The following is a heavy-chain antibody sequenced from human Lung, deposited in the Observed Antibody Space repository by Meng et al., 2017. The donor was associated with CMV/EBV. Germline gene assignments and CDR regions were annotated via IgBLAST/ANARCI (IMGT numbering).Heavy chain of an antibody. CDR3: ARDAFYYYYYYGMDV. CDR2: INSSSRYI. Sequence: GESXITPRAGSGFTLSSYSMNWVRQAPGKGLEWVSSINSSSRYIYHADSVKGRFTISRDNAKNSLYLQMNSLRAEDTAVYYCARDAFYYYYYYGMDVWGQGTTVTVSS. CDR1: GFTLSSYS. D-gene: IGHD3-16*01. V-gene: IGHV3-21*01. J-gene: IGHJ6*02.